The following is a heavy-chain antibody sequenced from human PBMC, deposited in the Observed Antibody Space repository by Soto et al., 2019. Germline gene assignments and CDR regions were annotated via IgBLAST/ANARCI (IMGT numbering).Heavy chain of an antibody. CDR2: IIPILGIA. V-gene: IGHV1-69*02. Sequence: QVQLVQSGAEVKKPGSSVKVSCKASGGTFSSYTISWVRQAPGQGLEWMGRIIPILGIANYAQKFQGTVRITAGKPTSTAYRGLSSLKSKTTAVYYCAGGFNGWEVISNNAFDIWGQGTMVTVSS. J-gene: IGHJ3*02. CDR3: AGGFNGWEVISNNAFDI. CDR1: GGTFSSYT. D-gene: IGHD1-26*01.